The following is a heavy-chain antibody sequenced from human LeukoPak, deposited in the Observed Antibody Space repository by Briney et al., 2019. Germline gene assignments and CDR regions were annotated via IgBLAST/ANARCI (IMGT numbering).Heavy chain of an antibody. Sequence: SETLSLTCAVYGGSFSGYYWSWIRQPPGKGLEWIGEINHSGSTNYNPSLKSRVTISVDTSKNQFSLKLSSVTAADTAVYYCASGSSPLELNCYGMDVWGQGTTVTVSS. CDR1: GGSFSGYY. V-gene: IGHV4-34*01. J-gene: IGHJ6*02. CDR3: ASGSSPLELNCYGMDV. D-gene: IGHD6-13*01. CDR2: INHSGST.